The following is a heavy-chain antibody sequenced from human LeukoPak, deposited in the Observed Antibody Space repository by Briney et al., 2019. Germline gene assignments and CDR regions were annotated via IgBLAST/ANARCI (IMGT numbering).Heavy chain of an antibody. J-gene: IGHJ4*02. CDR2: ITPILGLI. Sequence: SVKVSCKASGGTFSSYAISWVRQAPGQGLEWMGRITPILGLINYAQKFQGRVTITADKSTSTGYMDVTGLRSDDTAVYYCARGRGSRTGYNGDYLDYWGQETLVTVSS. V-gene: IGHV1-69*04. CDR3: ARGRGSRTGYNGDYLDY. CDR1: GGTFSSYA. D-gene: IGHD5-18*01.